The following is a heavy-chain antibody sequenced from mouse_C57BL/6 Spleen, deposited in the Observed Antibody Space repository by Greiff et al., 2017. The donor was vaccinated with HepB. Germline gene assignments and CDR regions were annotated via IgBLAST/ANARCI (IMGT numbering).Heavy chain of an antibody. J-gene: IGHJ2*01. Sequence: VKLQQPGAELVRPGTSVKLSCKASGYTFTSYWMHWVKQRPGQGLEWIGVIDPSDSYTNYNQKFKGKATLTVDTSSSTAYMQLSSLTSEDSAVYYCAFLTGTDYWGQGTTLTVSS. CDR3: AFLTGTDY. D-gene: IGHD4-1*01. CDR1: GYTFTSYW. V-gene: IGHV1-59*01. CDR2: IDPSDSYT.